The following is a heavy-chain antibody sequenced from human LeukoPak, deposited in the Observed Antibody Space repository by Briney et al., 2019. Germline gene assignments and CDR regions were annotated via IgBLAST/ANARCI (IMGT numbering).Heavy chain of an antibody. CDR2: FYYSGNT. Sequence: SETLSLTCTVSGGSISSSSYYWSWIRQPPGKGLEWIGDFYYSGNTNYNPSLKSRVTMSVDTSKNLFSLKLNSVTAADTAVYYCARDRQLGYWDCWGQGSLVTVSS. V-gene: IGHV4-61*01. CDR3: ARDRQLGYWDC. J-gene: IGHJ4*02. D-gene: IGHD6-13*01. CDR1: GGSISSSSYY.